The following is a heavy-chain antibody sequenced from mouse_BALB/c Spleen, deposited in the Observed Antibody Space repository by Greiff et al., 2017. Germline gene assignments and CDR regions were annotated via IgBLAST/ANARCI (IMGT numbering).Heavy chain of an antibody. CDR1: GYSITSDYA. Sequence: EVQLVESGPGLVKPSQSLSLTCTVTGYSITSDYAWNWIRQFPGNKLEWMGYISYSGSTSYNPSLKSRISITRDTSKNQFFLQLNSVTTEDTATYYCARSGWEDYFDYWGQGTTLTVSS. CDR2: ISYSGST. V-gene: IGHV3-2*02. D-gene: IGHD1-1*02. CDR3: ARSGWEDYFDY. J-gene: IGHJ2*01.